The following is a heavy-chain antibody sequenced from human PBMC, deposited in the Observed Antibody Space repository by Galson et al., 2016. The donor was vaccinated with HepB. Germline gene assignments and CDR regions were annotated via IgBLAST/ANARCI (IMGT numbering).Heavy chain of an antibody. J-gene: IGHJ3*01. CDR1: GFSISSYC. V-gene: IGHV3-23*01. Sequence: SLRLSCAASGFSISSYCMNWVRQAPGKGLEWVSAIRGSGTGTSYTDSVKGRFTISRDNSKNTLYLQMNSLRAEDAAVYYCAKIRLVWYNSGWGVSCDV. D-gene: IGHD6-19*01. CDR3: AKIRLVWYNSGWGVSCDV. CDR2: IRGSGTGT.